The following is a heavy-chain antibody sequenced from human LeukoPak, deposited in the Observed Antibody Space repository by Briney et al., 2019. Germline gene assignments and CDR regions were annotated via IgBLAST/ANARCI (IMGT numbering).Heavy chain of an antibody. V-gene: IGHV1-2*02. CDR1: GYTFTGYY. Sequence: ASVKVSCKAFGYTFTGYYIHWVRQAPGQGLEWMAWINPNSGATNYVPNFQGRVTMTRDTSITTAYMDLNRLRSDDTAVYYCARGGPHNWFDPWGQGTLVTVSS. CDR2: INPNSGAT. D-gene: IGHD1-26*01. CDR3: ARGGPHNWFDP. J-gene: IGHJ5*02.